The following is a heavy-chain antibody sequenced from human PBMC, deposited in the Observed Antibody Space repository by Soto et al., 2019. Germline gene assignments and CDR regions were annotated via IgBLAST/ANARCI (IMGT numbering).Heavy chain of an antibody. Sequence: GASVKVSCKASGYTFTSYGISWVRQAPGQGLEWMGWISAYNGNTNYAQKLQGRVTMTTDTSTSTAYMELRSLRSDDTAVYYCATGPAAISYYYGMDVWGQGTTVTVSS. V-gene: IGHV1-18*04. J-gene: IGHJ6*02. CDR1: GYTFTSYG. D-gene: IGHD2-2*01. CDR2: ISAYNGNT. CDR3: ATGPAAISYYYGMDV.